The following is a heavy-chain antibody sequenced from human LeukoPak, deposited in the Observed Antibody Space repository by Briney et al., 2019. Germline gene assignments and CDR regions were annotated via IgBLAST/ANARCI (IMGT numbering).Heavy chain of an antibody. J-gene: IGHJ4*02. D-gene: IGHD6-19*01. CDR3: AKGEYSSGWSSLDY. CDR1: GFTFSSYT. CDR2: LSGSGITT. Sequence: PGGSLRLSCAASGFTFSSYTMSWVRQAPGKGLEWVSGLSGSGITTYYADSVKGRFTISRDNSKNTLYLQMNSLRAEDTAVCYCAKGEYSSGWSSLDYWGQGTLVTVSS. V-gene: IGHV3-23*01.